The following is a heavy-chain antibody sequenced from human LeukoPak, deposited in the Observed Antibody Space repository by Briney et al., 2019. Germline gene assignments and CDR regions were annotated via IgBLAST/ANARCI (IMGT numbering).Heavy chain of an antibody. V-gene: IGHV3-30-3*01. D-gene: IGHD6-19*01. CDR2: ISYDGTNK. CDR3: AKAGGVAATYRPDH. J-gene: IGHJ4*02. Sequence: GRSLRLSCAASGFTFTSYAMHWVRQAPGKGLEWVAVISYDGTNKYYADSVKGRFTISRDNSKNTLYLQMNSLRPEDTAVFYCAKAGGVAATYRPDHWGQGTLVTVSS. CDR1: GFTFTSYA.